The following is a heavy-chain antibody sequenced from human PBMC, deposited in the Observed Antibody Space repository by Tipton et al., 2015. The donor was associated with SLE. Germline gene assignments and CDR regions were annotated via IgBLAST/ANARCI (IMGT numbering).Heavy chain of an antibody. CDR2: LDYTGNT. Sequence: TLSLTCTVSGGSISRHSWNWIRQPPGKGLQWIGYLDYTGNTNYNPSLKSRVTISVDTSKNQLSLKLTSVTAADTAVYYCARGSVVADDFWGQGTLVTVSS. D-gene: IGHD2-15*01. J-gene: IGHJ4*02. CDR3: ARGSVVADDF. V-gene: IGHV4-59*11. CDR1: GGSISRHS.